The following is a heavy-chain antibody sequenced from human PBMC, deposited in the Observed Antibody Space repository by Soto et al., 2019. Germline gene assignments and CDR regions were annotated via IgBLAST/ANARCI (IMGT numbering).Heavy chain of an antibody. J-gene: IGHJ5*02. Sequence: EVQLVESGGGLVQPRVSLRLSCAASGFTFSSYSMNWVRQAPGKGLEWVSYISSSSTIYYADSVKGRFTISRDNAKSSLYLQMNSLRDEDTAVYYCARGSTWGTAWFDPWGQGTLVTVSS. V-gene: IGHV3-48*02. D-gene: IGHD3-16*01. CDR3: ARGSTWGTAWFDP. CDR2: ISSSSTI. CDR1: GFTFSSYS.